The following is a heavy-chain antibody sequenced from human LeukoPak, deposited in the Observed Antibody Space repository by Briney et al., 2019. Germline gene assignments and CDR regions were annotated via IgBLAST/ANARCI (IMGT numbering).Heavy chain of an antibody. CDR3: AKDPYYDFWSGSAL. J-gene: IGHJ3*01. Sequence: GGSLRLSCAASGFTFSSYAMHWVRQAPGKGLEWVSAISGSGGSTYYADSVKGRFTISRDNSKNTLYLQMNSLRAEDTAVYYCAKDPYYDFWSGSALWGQGTMVTVSS. V-gene: IGHV3-23*01. CDR2: ISGSGGST. D-gene: IGHD3-3*01. CDR1: GFTFSSYA.